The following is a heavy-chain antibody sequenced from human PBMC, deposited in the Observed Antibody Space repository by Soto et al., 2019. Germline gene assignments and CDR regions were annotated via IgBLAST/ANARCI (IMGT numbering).Heavy chain of an antibody. CDR1: DFAFSTHS. CDR2: ISFDVTNK. Sequence: XEFLGRYCAASDFAFSTHSRHWVRQAPGEGLEWVAVISFDVTNKYYADSVKGRFTISRDNSRSTLYLQMNSLRIEDTAVYYCSESRDYNWFDPCGQGTLVTVSS. J-gene: IGHJ5*02. CDR3: SESRDYNWFDP. V-gene: IGHV3-30-3*01. D-gene: IGHD2-21*02.